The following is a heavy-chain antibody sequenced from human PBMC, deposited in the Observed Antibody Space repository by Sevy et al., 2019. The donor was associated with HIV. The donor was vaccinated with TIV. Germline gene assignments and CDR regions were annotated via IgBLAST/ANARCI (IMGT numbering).Heavy chain of an antibody. Sequence: GGSLRLSCAASGFAFDSYALYWVRQAPGKGLEWIAVISYDGSYKHYADSLKGRFTNSRDNSKNTLFLQMNSLITEDTAVYYCARDAAEGPYGDTWHPNWFDPWGQGTLVTVSS. J-gene: IGHJ5*02. D-gene: IGHD2-2*02. V-gene: IGHV3-30*04. CDR3: ARDAAEGPYGDTWHPNWFDP. CDR2: ISYDGSYK. CDR1: GFAFDSYA.